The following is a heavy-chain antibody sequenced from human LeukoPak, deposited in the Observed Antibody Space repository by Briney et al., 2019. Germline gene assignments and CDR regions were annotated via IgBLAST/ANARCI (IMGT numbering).Heavy chain of an antibody. CDR1: GGSISSSSYY. J-gene: IGHJ4*02. Sequence: PSETLSLTCTVSGGSISSSSYYWGWIRQPPGKGLEWIGSIYYSGSTYYNPSLKSRVPISVDTSKNQFSLKLSSVTAADTAVYYCTNLGATISGVTPFDYWGQGTLVTVSS. D-gene: IGHD1-26*01. V-gene: IGHV4-39*01. CDR2: IYYSGST. CDR3: TNLGATISGVTPFDY.